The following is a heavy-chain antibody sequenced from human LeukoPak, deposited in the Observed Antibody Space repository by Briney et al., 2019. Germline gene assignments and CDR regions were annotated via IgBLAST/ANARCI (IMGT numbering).Heavy chain of an antibody. D-gene: IGHD2-2*01. CDR1: GYTFTGYY. V-gene: IGHV1-2*02. J-gene: IGHJ5*02. CDR3: ARTILGYCSSTSCPGVYWFDP. CDR2: INPNSGGT. Sequence: VASVKVSCKASGYTFTGYYMHWVRQAPGQGLEWMGWINPNSGGTNYAQKFQGRVTMTRDTSISTAYMELSRLRSDDTAVYYCARTILGYCSSTSCPGVYWFDPWGQGTLVTVSS.